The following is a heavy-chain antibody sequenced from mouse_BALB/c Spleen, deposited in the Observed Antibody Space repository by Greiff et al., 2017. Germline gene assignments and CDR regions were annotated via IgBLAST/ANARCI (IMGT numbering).Heavy chain of an antibody. D-gene: IGHD1-2*01. J-gene: IGHJ3*01. CDR1: GYTFTSYV. V-gene: IGHV1-14*01. CDR3: ARTLTTATSGFAY. Sequence: VQLQQSGPELVKPGASVKMSCKASGYTFTSYVMHWVKQKPGQGLEWIGYINPYNDGTKYNEKFKGKATLTSDKSSSTAYMELSSLTSEDSAVYYCARTLTTATSGFAYWGQGTLVTVSA. CDR2: INPYNDGT.